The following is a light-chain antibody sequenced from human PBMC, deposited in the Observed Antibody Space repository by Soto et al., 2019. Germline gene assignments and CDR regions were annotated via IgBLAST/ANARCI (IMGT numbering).Light chain of an antibody. Sequence: QPVLTQPPSASGTPGQRVTISCSGSSSNIGSNSVNWYQQLPGTAPKLLIYDNDQRPSGVPDRFSGSKSGTSASLAISGLQSEDEADCFCAAWDDSLNGVVFGGGTKLTVL. CDR3: AAWDDSLNGVV. V-gene: IGLV1-44*01. CDR2: DND. CDR1: SSNIGSNS. J-gene: IGLJ2*01.